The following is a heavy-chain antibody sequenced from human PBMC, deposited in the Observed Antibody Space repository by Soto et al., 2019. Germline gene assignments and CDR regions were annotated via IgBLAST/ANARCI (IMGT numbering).Heavy chain of an antibody. CDR2: IFHDGNT. J-gene: IGHJ5*02. CDR1: GSSIGSGVW. CDR3: ARHEGWTGPDQ. D-gene: IGHD2-8*02. V-gene: IGHV4-4*02. Sequence: XETLSHTCAVAGSSIGSGVWWSWVRQPPVKGLEWFAEIFHDGNTNYSPSLKSRVTISVDKSQNQFSLNVYSVTAADTAVYYCARHEGWTGPDQWGQGTLVTVSS.